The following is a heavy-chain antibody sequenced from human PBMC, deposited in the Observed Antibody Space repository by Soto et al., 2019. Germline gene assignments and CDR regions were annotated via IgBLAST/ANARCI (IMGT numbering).Heavy chain of an antibody. CDR1: TDSSSFTNSY. V-gene: IGHV4-39*01. CDR2: SSYNGGT. Sequence: SETLSLTCTASTDSSSFTNSYWGWIRQPPGKGLQWIGSSSYNGGTFYNPSLKGRVVISFDTSKKQSSLQVTSVTAADTAVYFCARHRIEVVWRGFDFWGQGSPVTVSS. J-gene: IGHJ4*02. CDR3: ARHRIEVVWRGFDF. D-gene: IGHD3-10*01.